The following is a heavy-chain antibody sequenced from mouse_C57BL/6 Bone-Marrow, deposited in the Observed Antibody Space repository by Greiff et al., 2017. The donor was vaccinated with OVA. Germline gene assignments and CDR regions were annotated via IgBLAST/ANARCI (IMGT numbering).Heavy chain of an antibody. CDR1: GYTFTSYT. D-gene: IGHD3-1*01. CDR3: AREGYEAY. V-gene: IGHV1-4*01. CDR2: INPSSGYT. Sequence: VQLQESGAELARPGASVKMSCKASGYTFTSYTMHWVKQRPGQGLEWIGYINPSSGYTKYNQKFKDKATLTADKSSRPAYMQLSSLTSEDSAVYYCAREGYEAYWGQGTLVTVSA. J-gene: IGHJ3*01.